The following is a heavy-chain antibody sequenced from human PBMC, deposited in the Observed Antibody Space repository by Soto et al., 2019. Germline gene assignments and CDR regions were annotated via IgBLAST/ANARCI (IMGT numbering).Heavy chain of an antibody. CDR3: AKDGPYYDFWSGYTTYLDY. D-gene: IGHD3-3*01. CDR2: ISGSGGST. CDR1: GFTFSSYA. V-gene: IGHV3-23*01. Sequence: GGSLRLSCAASGFTFSSYAMSWVRQAPGKGLEWVSAISGSGGSTYYADSVKGRFTISRDNSKNTLYLQMNSLRAEDTAVYYCAKDGPYYDFWSGYTTYLDYWGQGTLVTVSS. J-gene: IGHJ4*02.